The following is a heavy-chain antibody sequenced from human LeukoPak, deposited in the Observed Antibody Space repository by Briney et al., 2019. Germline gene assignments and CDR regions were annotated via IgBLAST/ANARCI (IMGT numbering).Heavy chain of an antibody. CDR2: VNHSGFS. D-gene: IGHD3-10*01. J-gene: IGHJ6*03. Sequence: PSETLSLTCAVYGGSFTDYYWGWIRQSPGKGVEWIAEVNHSGFSNYNPSLKSRVTISVDTSKKEFSLNLGSVTAADTAVYYCGRLTSDINMFGGVTPDYYYMDVWGKGTTVTISS. V-gene: IGHV4-34*01. CDR3: GRLTSDINMFGGVTPDYYYMDV. CDR1: GGSFTDYY.